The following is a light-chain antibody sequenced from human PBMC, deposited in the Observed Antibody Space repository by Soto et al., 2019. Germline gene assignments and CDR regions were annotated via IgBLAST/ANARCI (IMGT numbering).Light chain of an antibody. CDR3: QHYNNYGVT. CDR1: QSINTW. V-gene: IGKV1-5*03. Sequence: DIQMTQSPSTLSASVGDRVTITCRASQSINTWLAWYQQKPGKAPKLLIYKASTLESGVPSRFSGSGSGTEFTLTINSLQPDDFATYYCQHYNNYGVTFGQGTKLEI. J-gene: IGKJ2*01. CDR2: KAS.